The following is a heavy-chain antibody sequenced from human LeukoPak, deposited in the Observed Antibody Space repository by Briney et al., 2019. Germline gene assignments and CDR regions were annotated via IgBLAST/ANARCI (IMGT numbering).Heavy chain of an antibody. CDR3: AREPYDILTGYHD. CDR1: GGTFSSYA. V-gene: IGHV1-69*05. CDR2: IIPIFGTA. Sequence: SVKVSCKASGGTFSSYAISWVRQAPGQGLEWMGGIIPIFGTANYAQKFQGRVTITTDESTSTAYMELSSLRSEDTAVYYRAREPYDILTGYHDWGQGTLVTVSS. J-gene: IGHJ4*02. D-gene: IGHD3-9*01.